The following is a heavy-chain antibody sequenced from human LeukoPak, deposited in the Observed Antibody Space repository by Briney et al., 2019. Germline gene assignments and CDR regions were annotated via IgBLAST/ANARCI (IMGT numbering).Heavy chain of an antibody. CDR3: ARDYYDSSFRWYFDL. V-gene: IGHV3-33*01. D-gene: IGHD3-22*01. Sequence: GRSLRLSCAASGFTFSSYGMHWVRQAPGKGLEWVAVIWYDGSNKYYADSVKGRFTISRDNSKNTLYLQMNSLRAEDTAVYYCARDYYDSSFRWYFDLWGRGTLVTVSS. J-gene: IGHJ2*01. CDR1: GFTFSSYG. CDR2: IWYDGSNK.